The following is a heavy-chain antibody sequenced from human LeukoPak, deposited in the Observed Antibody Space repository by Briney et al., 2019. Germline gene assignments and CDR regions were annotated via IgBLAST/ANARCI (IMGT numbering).Heavy chain of an antibody. V-gene: IGHV3-7*01. CDR1: GFNFSMYW. CDR2: IKRDGSER. CDR3: ARDTTYYESSAYYDSYDI. D-gene: IGHD3-22*01. Sequence: GGSLRLSCAASGFNFSMYWMAWVRQAPGKGLEWVANIKRDGSERHCLDSVRGRFTVSRDNAKNSLYLQLNSLRAEDTAVYFCARDTTYYESSAYYDSYDIWGQGTMVTVSS. J-gene: IGHJ3*02.